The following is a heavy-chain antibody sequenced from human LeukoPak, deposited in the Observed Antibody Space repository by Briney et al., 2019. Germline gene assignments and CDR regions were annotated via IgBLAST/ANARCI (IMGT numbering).Heavy chain of an antibody. CDR3: ARSSLGYSYGLAQKGYFGL. Sequence: SETLSLTCTVSGGSISSYYWSWIRQPAGKGLEWIGRIYTSGSTNYNPSLKSRVTMSVDTSKNQFSLKLSSVTAADTAVYYCARSSLGYSYGLAQKGYFGLWGRGTLVTVSS. V-gene: IGHV4-4*07. D-gene: IGHD5-18*01. J-gene: IGHJ2*01. CDR1: GGSISSYY. CDR2: IYTSGST.